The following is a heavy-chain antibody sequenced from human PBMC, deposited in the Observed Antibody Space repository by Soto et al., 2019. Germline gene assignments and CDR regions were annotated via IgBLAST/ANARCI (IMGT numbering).Heavy chain of an antibody. Sequence: PWGSLRLSCAASGFTFSSYAMGWVRQGPGKGLEWVAVVSIGGSTHYADSVGGRFTISRDNSKNTLSLQMNSLTAEDTAVYFCAKRRGAGGHFDYWGQGALVTVSS. CDR1: GFTFSSYA. V-gene: IGHV3-23*01. CDR2: VSIGGST. J-gene: IGHJ4*02. CDR3: AKRRGAGGHFDY. D-gene: IGHD2-15*01.